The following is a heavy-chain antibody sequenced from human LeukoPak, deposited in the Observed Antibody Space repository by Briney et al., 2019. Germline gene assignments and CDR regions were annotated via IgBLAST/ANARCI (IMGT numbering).Heavy chain of an antibody. CDR2: IYYSGST. V-gene: IGHV4-59*08. CDR3: ARAVSGRFDY. CDR1: GGSLSPYH. Sequence: SETLSLTCTVSGGSLSPYHWGWIRQPPGKGLEWTGYIYYSGSTNYNPSLESRVTISVDTSKNQFSLKLSSVIAADTAIYYCARAVSGRFDYWGQGTLVTVSS. J-gene: IGHJ4*02. D-gene: IGHD6-19*01.